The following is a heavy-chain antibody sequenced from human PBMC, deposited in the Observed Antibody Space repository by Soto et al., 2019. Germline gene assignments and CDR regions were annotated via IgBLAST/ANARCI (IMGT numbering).Heavy chain of an antibody. J-gene: IGHJ5*02. Sequence: GASVKVSCKASGYTFTSYDINWVRQATGQGLEWIGWMNPNSGNTGYAQKFQGRVTMTTDTSTSTAYMELRSLRSDDTAVYYCARGPYGSGSKPHSPFDPWGQGTLVTVSS. CDR1: GYTFTSYD. CDR3: ARGPYGSGSKPHSPFDP. V-gene: IGHV1-8*01. CDR2: MNPNSGNT. D-gene: IGHD3-10*01.